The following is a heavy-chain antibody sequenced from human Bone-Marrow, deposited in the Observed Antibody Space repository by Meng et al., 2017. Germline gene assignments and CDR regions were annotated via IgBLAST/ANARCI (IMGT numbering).Heavy chain of an antibody. CDR3: ARAIATRPDVFDY. CDR2: ISYSGST. J-gene: IGHJ4*02. V-gene: IGHV4-59*01. D-gene: IGHD6-6*01. CDR1: SGSINSYF. Sequence: QVQRQESGPGLVKSSETLSLTCTGSSGSINSYFWSWIRQPPGKGPEWIGYISYSGSTNYNPSLKSRVTISVDTSKNQFSLKLSSVTAADTAVYYCARAIATRPDVFDYWGQGTLVTVSS.